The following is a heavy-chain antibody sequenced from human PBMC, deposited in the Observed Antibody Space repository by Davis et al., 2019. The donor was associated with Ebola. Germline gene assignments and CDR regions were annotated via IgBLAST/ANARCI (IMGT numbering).Heavy chain of an antibody. D-gene: IGHD1-20*01. CDR1: GYTFTGYY. CDR2: INPNSGGT. Sequence: AASVKVSCKASGYTFTGYYMHWVRQAPGQGLEWMGRINPNSGGTNYAQKFQGRVTMTRDTSISTAYMELSRLRSDETAVYYCARGYNWNDFWYYYYGMDVWGKGTTVTVSS. V-gene: IGHV1-2*06. CDR3: ARGYNWNDFWYYYYGMDV. J-gene: IGHJ6*04.